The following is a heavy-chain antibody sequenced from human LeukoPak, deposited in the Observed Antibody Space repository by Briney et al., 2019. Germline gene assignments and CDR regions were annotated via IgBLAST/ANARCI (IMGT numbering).Heavy chain of an antibody. Sequence: SETLSLTCVVSDYSITSGDYWAWIRQPPGKGLEWIGSIYNSVSTSYNPSLKSRVTMSVDPSKNQFSLTLRSVTAADTAVYYCARNMSTEGWFDSWGRGTLVTVSS. D-gene: IGHD5/OR15-5a*01. CDR1: DYSITSGDY. CDR2: IYNSVST. CDR3: ARNMSTEGWFDS. V-gene: IGHV4-38-2*01. J-gene: IGHJ5*01.